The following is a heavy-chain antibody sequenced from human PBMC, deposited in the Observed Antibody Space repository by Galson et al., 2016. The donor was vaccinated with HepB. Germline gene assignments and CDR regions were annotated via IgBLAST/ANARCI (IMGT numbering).Heavy chain of an antibody. CDR1: GYTFTGYY. D-gene: IGHD3-22*01. CDR3: ARSNYFDSRAIKWDDAFDI. CDR2: INPNMGAT. J-gene: IGHJ3*02. Sequence: SVKVSCKASGYTFTGYYIYWMRLAPGQGLEWMGWINPNMGATNYAKKFQVRVTMTSDTSITTSYMELSRLRSDDTAVYYCARSNYFDSRAIKWDDAFDIWGQGTMVTVSS. V-gene: IGHV1-2*02.